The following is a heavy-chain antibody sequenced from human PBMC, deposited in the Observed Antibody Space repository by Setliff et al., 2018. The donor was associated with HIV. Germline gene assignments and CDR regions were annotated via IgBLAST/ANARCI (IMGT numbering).Heavy chain of an antibody. Sequence: SETLSLTCTVSGGSISSGSYYWSWIRQPAGKGLEWIGRIYTSGSTNYNPSLKSRVTISVDTSKNQFSLKLSSLTAADTAVYYCASSGGWNNAFYGLDVWGQGTTVTVSS. D-gene: IGHD6-19*01. CDR1: GGSISSGSYY. CDR3: ASSGGWNNAFYGLDV. V-gene: IGHV4-61*02. J-gene: IGHJ6*02. CDR2: IYTSGST.